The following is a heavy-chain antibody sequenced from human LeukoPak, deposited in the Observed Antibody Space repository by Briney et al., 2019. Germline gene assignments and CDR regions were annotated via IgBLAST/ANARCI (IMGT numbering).Heavy chain of an antibody. J-gene: IGHJ5*02. CDR2: IYYSGST. V-gene: IGHV4-59*01. CDR1: GGSISSYY. CDR3: ARSSDYYASGEVNWFDP. D-gene: IGHD3-10*01. Sequence: SETLSLTCTVSGGSISSYYWSWIRQPPGKGLEWIGYIYYSGSTNYNPSLKSRVTISVDTSKNQFSLELTSVTAADTAVYYCARSSDYYASGEVNWFDPWGQGTLVTVSS.